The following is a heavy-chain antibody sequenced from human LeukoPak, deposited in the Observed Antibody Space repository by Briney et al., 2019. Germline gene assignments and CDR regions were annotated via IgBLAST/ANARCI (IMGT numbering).Heavy chain of an antibody. CDR2: FDPEDGET. V-gene: IGHV1-24*01. J-gene: IGHJ4*02. CDR1: GYTLTELS. CDR3: ATAYDSSGYLLDY. D-gene: IGHD3-22*01. Sequence: ASVKASCKVSGYTLTELSMHWVRQAPGKGLEWMGGFDPEDGETIYAQKFQGRVTMTEDTSTDTAYMELSSLRSEDTAVYYCATAYDSSGYLLDYWGQGTLVTVSS.